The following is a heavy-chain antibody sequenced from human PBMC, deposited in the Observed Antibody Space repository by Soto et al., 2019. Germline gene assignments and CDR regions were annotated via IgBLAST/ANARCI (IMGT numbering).Heavy chain of an antibody. J-gene: IGHJ4*02. D-gene: IGHD3-3*01. V-gene: IGHV3-23*01. CDR2: ISGSGGST. CDR1: GSTFSSYA. CDR3: AKSHLRFLEWLLSY. Sequence: GGSLRLSCAASGSTFSSYAMSWVRQAPGKGLEWVSAISGSGGSTYYADSVKGRFTISRDNSKNTLYLQMNSLRAEDTAVYYCAKSHLRFLEWLLSYWGQGTLVTVSS.